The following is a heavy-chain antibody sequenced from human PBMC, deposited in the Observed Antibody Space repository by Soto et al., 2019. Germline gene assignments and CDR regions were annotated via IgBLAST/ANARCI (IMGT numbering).Heavy chain of an antibody. V-gene: IGHV3-73*01. J-gene: IGHJ4*02. D-gene: IGHD5-18*01. CDR2: IRNKGNNYAT. Sequence: GGSLRLSCAASGFTFSDSAMHWVRQASGKGLEWVGRIRNKGNNYATAYTASVKGRFTISRDDSKNTVYLQMNSLKIDDTAVYYCTARRDWTAVDPLEYWGLGTLGTVSS. CDR1: GFTFSDSA. CDR3: TARRDWTAVDPLEY.